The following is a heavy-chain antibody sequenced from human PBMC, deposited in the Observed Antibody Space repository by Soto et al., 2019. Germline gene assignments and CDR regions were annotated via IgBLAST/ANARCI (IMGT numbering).Heavy chain of an antibody. CDR3: DSLPGSGGSCYWFSFSGRDV. Sequence: QITLKESGPTLVKPTQTLTLTCPFSGFSLSTSGVGVAWIRQPPGEALEWLALIYWDADKRYRPSLESRLTITKETSNNQVVLTMTNMDSVDTATYYCDSLPGSGGSCYWFSFSGRDVWGQGTTVTVSS. V-gene: IGHV2-5*02. CDR1: GFSLSTSGVG. D-gene: IGHD2-15*01. J-gene: IGHJ6*02. CDR2: IYWDADK.